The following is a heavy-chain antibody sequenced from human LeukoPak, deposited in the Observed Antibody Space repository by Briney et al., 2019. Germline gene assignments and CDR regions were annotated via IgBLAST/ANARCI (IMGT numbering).Heavy chain of an antibody. V-gene: IGHV4-61*02. J-gene: IGHJ5*02. CDR3: ARARGYSYGYDWFDP. D-gene: IGHD5-18*01. Sequence: SETLSLTCTVSGGSISSGSYYWSWIPQPAGKGLEWIGRIYTSGSTNYNPSLKSRVTISVDTSKNQFSLKLSSVTAADTAVYYCARARGYSYGYDWFDPWGQGTLVTVSS. CDR1: GGSISSGSYY. CDR2: IYTSGST.